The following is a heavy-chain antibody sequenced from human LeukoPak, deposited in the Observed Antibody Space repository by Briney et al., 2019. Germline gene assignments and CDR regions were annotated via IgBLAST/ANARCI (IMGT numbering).Heavy chain of an antibody. Sequence: GGALRLSCAASGFTVSYYYMSWIRQAPGKGLEGVSDISSSGSTIYYADSVKGRVTIARDNATNSLYLQMNSLRAEDTAVYSCASGGPIRFLEWFPSLPFDYWGQGTLVTVSS. V-gene: IGHV3-11*01. CDR2: ISSSGSTI. J-gene: IGHJ4*02. D-gene: IGHD3-3*01. CDR1: GFTVSYYY. CDR3: ASGGPIRFLEWFPSLPFDY.